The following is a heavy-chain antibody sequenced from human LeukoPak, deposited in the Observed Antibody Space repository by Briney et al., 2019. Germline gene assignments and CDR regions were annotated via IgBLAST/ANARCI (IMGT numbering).Heavy chain of an antibody. V-gene: IGHV4-30-4*08. CDR3: ARDEGWFDP. Sequence: PSETLSLTCTVSGGSISSSSYYWGWIRQPPGKGLEWIGYIYYSGSTYYNPSLKSRVTISVDTSKNQFSLKLSSVTAADTAVYYCARDEGWFDPWGQGTLVTVSS. CDR1: GGSISSSSYY. J-gene: IGHJ5*02. CDR2: IYYSGST.